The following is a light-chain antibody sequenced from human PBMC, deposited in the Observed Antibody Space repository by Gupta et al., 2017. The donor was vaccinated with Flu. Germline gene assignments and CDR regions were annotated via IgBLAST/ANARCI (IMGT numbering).Light chain of an antibody. Sequence: QSVLTQPPSASGHPGPRVTISCSGSSFNIGSHTVTWYQQLPGAAPKVLIYSNIQRPSGGPDRFSGSKSGTSAALAISGLQSEDEADYHCAVWDDSLNGWVFGGGTKLSVL. CDR2: SNI. CDR1: SFNIGSHT. CDR3: AVWDDSLNGWV. J-gene: IGLJ3*02. V-gene: IGLV1-44*01.